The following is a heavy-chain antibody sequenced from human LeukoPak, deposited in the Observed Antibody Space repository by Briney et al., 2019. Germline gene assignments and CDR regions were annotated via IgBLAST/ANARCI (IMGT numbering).Heavy chain of an antibody. CDR2: TFHSGNT. CDR1: GHSIRSAYS. J-gene: IGHJ4*02. D-gene: IGHD1-26*01. CDR3: ARRLVGATKELDY. V-gene: IGHV4-38-2*02. Sequence: SETLSLTCNVSGHSIRSAYSWGWIRQPPGKGLEWIVSTFHSGNTYYNPSLQSRVTISVDTSKKQFSLKLSSVTAADAAVYYCARRLVGATKELDYWGQGTLVTVSS.